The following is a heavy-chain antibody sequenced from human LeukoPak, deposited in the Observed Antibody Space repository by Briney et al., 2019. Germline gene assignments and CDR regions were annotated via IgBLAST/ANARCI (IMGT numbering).Heavy chain of an antibody. CDR3: ARDSRQQLFDY. V-gene: IGHV3-9*01. CDR2: ISWNSGSI. J-gene: IGHJ4*02. CDR1: GLTFDDYA. D-gene: IGHD4-11*01. Sequence: GRSLRLSCAASGLTFDDYAMHWVRQAPGKGLEWVSGISWNSGSIGYADSVRGRFTISRDNAKSSLYLQMNGLRAEDTAVYYCARDSRQQLFDYWGQGPLVTVSS.